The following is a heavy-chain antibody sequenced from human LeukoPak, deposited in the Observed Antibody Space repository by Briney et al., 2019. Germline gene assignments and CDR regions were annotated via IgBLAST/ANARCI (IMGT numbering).Heavy chain of an antibody. CDR3: ARDLGMTTVTTAD. V-gene: IGHV1-2*02. CDR1: GYTFTGYY. CDR2: INPNSGGT. D-gene: IGHD4-17*01. Sequence: ASVKVSCKASGYTFTGYYMHWVRQAPGEGLEWMGWINPNSGGTNYAQKFQGRVTMTRDTSISTAYMELSRLRSDDTAVYYCARDLGMTTVTTADWGQGTLVTVSS. J-gene: IGHJ4*02.